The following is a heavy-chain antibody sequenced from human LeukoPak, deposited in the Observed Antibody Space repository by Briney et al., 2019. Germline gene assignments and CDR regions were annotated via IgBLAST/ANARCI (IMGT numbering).Heavy chain of an antibody. Sequence: GGSLRLSCAASGFTFSGSAMHWVRQASGKGLEWVGRIRSKANSYATAYAASVKGRFTISRDDSKNTAYLQMNSLKTEDTAVYYCTRRGQWLVDYWGRGTLVTVSS. CDR2: IRSKANSYAT. V-gene: IGHV3-73*01. D-gene: IGHD6-19*01. CDR1: GFTFSGSA. J-gene: IGHJ4*02. CDR3: TRRGQWLVDY.